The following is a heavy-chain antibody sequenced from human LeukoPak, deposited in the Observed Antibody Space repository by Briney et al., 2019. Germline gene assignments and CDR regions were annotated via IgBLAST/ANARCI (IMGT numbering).Heavy chain of an antibody. CDR3: ARDVANYYDSSGEN. J-gene: IGHJ4*02. CDR1: GGSISSYY. CDR2: IYTSGST. Sequence: KSSETPSLTCTVSGGSISSYYWSWIRQPAGKGLEWIGRIYTSGSTNYNPSLKSRVTMSVDTSKNQFSLKLSSVTAADTAVYYCARDVANYYDSSGENWGQGTLVTVSS. V-gene: IGHV4-4*07. D-gene: IGHD3-22*01.